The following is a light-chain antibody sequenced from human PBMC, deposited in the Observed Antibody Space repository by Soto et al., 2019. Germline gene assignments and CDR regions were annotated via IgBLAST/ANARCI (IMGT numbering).Light chain of an antibody. V-gene: IGLV2-23*01. CDR3: CLLTNGATWL. J-gene: IGLJ3*02. CDR1: NSDVGSHNF. CDR2: EAS. Sequence: QSALTQPASVSGSPGQSITISCTGTNSDVGSHNFVSWYQQYPGKAPKLLIYEASKRPSGLSNHFSGSKSGNTASLTISGLQAEDEADYYCCLLTNGATWLFGGGTKLTDL.